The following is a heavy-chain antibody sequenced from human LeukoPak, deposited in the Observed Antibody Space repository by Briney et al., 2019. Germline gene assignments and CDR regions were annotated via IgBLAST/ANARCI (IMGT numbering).Heavy chain of an antibody. D-gene: IGHD4-17*01. J-gene: IGHJ4*02. CDR3: ARGSGPGVTTIDS. CDR2: FHTDGDT. Sequence: GGSLRLSCAASGFTFSNYDMHWVRQAPGKGLEWVSAFHTDGDTYYLDSVKGRFTISREDAKNSLYLQMNTLRAGDTAVYYCARGSGPGVTTIDSGGQGTLVIVSS. CDR1: GFTFSNYD. V-gene: IGHV3-13*01.